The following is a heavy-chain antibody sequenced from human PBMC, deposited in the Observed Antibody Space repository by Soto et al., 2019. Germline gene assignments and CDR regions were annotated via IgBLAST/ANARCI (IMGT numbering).Heavy chain of an antibody. CDR1: GGSFSGYY. J-gene: IGHJ5*02. V-gene: IGHV4-34*01. D-gene: IGHD5-18*01. Sequence: SETLSLTCAVYGGSFSGYYWSWIRQPPGKGLEWIGEINHSGSTNYNPSLKSRVTISVDTSKNQFSLKLSSVTAADTAVYYCARSSFRRAMARGSWFDPWGQGTLVTVSS. CDR3: ARSSFRRAMARGSWFDP. CDR2: INHSGST.